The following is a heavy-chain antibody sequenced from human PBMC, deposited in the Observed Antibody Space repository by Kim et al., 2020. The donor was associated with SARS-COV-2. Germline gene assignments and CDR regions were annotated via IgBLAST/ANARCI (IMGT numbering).Heavy chain of an antibody. J-gene: IGHJ4*02. D-gene: IGHD2-21*02. CDR3: VRVRGLRSYIDN. V-gene: IGHV4-34*01. Sequence: SETLSLTCAVYVDSFSGYYWGWVRQPPGKGLEWIGEISPGGSATYNPSLESRVAISRDTSKNQFSLKLSSVTAADTAVYYCVRVRGLRSYIDNWSQGTLVTVSS. CDR2: ISPGGSA. CDR1: VDSFSGYY.